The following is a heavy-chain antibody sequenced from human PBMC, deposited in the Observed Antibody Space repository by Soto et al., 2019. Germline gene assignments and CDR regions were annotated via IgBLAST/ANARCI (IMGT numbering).Heavy chain of an antibody. Sequence: QVQLVQSGAEVKKPGASVKVSCKASGYTFTNFGITWVRQAPGQGLEWMGWISAYNGNTNYAQKLQGRVTMTTDTSTSTAYMELRSLRSDDTAVYYCARDFQQWLVNNWFDPWGQGTLVTVSS. V-gene: IGHV1-18*01. CDR2: ISAYNGNT. CDR1: GYTFTNFG. CDR3: ARDFQQWLVNNWFDP. J-gene: IGHJ5*02. D-gene: IGHD6-19*01.